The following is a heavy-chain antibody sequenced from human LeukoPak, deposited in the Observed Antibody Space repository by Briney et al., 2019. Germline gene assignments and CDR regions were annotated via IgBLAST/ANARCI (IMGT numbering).Heavy chain of an antibody. CDR1: DYTFTNYG. CDR3: ARDDCSGGSCYLGDY. CDR2: ISTNNVNT. D-gene: IGHD2-15*01. Sequence: ASVKVSCKASDYTFTNYGISWLRQAPGQGLDWMAWISTNNVNTKYAQRFQGRLSMTTDTSTSTVYMDLRGLRSDDAAVYFCARDDCSGGSCYLGDYWGQGTLVTVSS. V-gene: IGHV1-18*01. J-gene: IGHJ4*02.